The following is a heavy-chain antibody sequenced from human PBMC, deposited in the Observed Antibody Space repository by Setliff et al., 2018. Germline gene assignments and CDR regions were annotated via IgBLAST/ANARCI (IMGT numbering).Heavy chain of an antibody. CDR3: ARSHYYASGNSHYYYMDV. CDR1: GSSFSSYS. CDR2: FYHSASS. Sequence: PSETLSLTCTVSGSSFSSYSWSWIRQPPGKGLEWIGYFYHSASSNYNPSLKGRVTMSADTSKKQLYLSLTSVSVADTAMYYCARSHYYASGNSHYYYMDVWGKGTAVTV. D-gene: IGHD3-10*01. J-gene: IGHJ6*03. V-gene: IGHV4-59*08.